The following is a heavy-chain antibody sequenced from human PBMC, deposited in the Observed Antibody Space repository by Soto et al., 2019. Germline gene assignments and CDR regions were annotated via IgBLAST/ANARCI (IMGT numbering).Heavy chain of an antibody. Sequence: SETLSLTCAVYGGSFSGYYWSWIRQPPGKGLEWIGEINHSGSTNYNPSLKSRVTISVDTSKNQFSLKLSSVTAADTAVYYCARGGSIIVVPAAKGTGTTVWFDPWGQGTLVTVSS. CDR3: ARGGSIIVVPAAKGTGTTVWFDP. V-gene: IGHV4-34*01. D-gene: IGHD2-2*01. CDR2: INHSGST. CDR1: GGSFSGYY. J-gene: IGHJ5*02.